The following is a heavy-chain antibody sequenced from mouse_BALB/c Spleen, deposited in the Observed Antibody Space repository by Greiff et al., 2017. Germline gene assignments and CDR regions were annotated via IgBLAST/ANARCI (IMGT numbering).Heavy chain of an antibody. CDR1: GYTFTDYA. CDR2: ISTYYGDA. CDR3: ARYYGSSYYWYFDV. Sequence: QVQLKESGAELVRPGVSVKISCKGSGYTFTDYAMHWVKQSHAKSLEWIGVISTYYGDASYNQKFKGKATMTVDKSSSTAYMELARLTSEDSAIYYCARYYGSSYYWYFDVWGAGTTVTVSS. V-gene: IGHV1S137*01. D-gene: IGHD1-1*01. J-gene: IGHJ1*01.